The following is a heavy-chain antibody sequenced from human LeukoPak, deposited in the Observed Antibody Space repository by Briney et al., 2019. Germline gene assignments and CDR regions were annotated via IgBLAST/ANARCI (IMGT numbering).Heavy chain of an antibody. D-gene: IGHD5-12*01. CDR2: IYYSGST. CDR1: GGSISSGDNY. J-gene: IGHJ4*02. CDR3: ARAWSSGYDWYYFDY. V-gene: IGHV4-30-4*01. Sequence: SETLSLTCTVSGGSISSGDNYWSWIRQPPGKGLEWIGYIYYSGSTYYNPSLKSRVTISVDTSKNQFSLKLSSVTAADTAVYYCARAWSSGYDWYYFDYWGQGTLVTVSS.